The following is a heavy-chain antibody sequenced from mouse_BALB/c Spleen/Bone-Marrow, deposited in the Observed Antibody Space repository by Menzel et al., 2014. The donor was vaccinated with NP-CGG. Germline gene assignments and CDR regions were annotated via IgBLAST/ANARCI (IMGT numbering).Heavy chain of an antibody. Sequence: QVTLKECGPGILQPSQTLSPTCFFSGFSLSTYGVGWIRQPSGKGLEWLAHIWWNDNKYYTTALKSRLTISKDTSNNQVFLKIASVDTADTATYYCARIYFNYEGAVDYWGQGTSVTVSS. V-gene: IGHV8-11*01. D-gene: IGHD2-4*01. CDR3: ARIYFNYEGAVDY. CDR1: GFSLSTYG. CDR2: IWWNDNK. J-gene: IGHJ4*01.